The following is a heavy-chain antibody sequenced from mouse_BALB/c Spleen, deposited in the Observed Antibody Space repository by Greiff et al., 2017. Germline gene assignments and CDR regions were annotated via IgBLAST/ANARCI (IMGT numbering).Heavy chain of an antibody. CDR1: GYSITSDYA. CDR2: ISYSGST. J-gene: IGHJ3*01. V-gene: IGHV3-2*02. Sequence: DVQLQESGPGLVKPSQSLSLTCTVTGYSITSDYAWNWIRQFPGNKLEWMGYISYSGSTSYNPSLKSRISITRDTSKNQFFLQLNSVTTEDTATYYCAISYYYGSSPFAYWGQGTLVTVSA. D-gene: IGHD1-1*01. CDR3: AISYYYGSSPFAY.